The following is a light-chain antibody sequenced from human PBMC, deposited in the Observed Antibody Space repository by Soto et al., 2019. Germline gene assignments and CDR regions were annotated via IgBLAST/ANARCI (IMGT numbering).Light chain of an antibody. Sequence: EIVLTQSPATLSLSPGDRAPLDCRASQSVSTYLAWYQQKPGQAPRVVIYDASNRATGIPPRFSGSGSGTDFTLTISSLEPEDFAVYYCQQRSSWPRTFGQGTKVEIK. CDR3: QQRSSWPRT. CDR2: DAS. V-gene: IGKV3-11*01. CDR1: QSVSTY. J-gene: IGKJ1*01.